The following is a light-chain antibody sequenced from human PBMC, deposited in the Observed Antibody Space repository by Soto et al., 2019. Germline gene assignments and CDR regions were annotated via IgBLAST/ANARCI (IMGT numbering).Light chain of an antibody. CDR3: QQYSHLIT. CDR1: QDISNY. CDR2: DAS. J-gene: IGKJ5*01. Sequence: DIQITQSPSSLSASVGARVTINCQASQDISNYLNWYQQKLGKAPQLLIYDASNLETGVPSRFSVIGSGTDFTFTIRSLKPEDIATYDCQQYSHLITFCPVTRLEIK. V-gene: IGKV1-33*01.